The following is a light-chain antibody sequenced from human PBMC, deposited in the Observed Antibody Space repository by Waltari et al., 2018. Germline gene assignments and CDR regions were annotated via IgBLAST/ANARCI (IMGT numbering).Light chain of an antibody. V-gene: IGLV2-11*01. CDR1: SSDVGGYNY. J-gene: IGLJ3*02. Sequence: QSALTQPRSVSGSPGQPVTISCTGTSSDVGGYNYVSWYQHHTGKAPKLMIYDVSKRPSGGPVRFAGSKSGNPSSRTISGLQAEDEADYYCCSYAGSNSWVFGGETKLTVL. CDR3: CSYAGSNSWV. CDR2: DVS.